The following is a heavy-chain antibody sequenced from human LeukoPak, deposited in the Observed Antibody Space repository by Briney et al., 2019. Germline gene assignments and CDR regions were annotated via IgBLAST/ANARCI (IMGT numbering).Heavy chain of an antibody. D-gene: IGHD3-3*01. CDR3: ALLDYDFWSGYLHFMDV. CDR1: GFTFSSYG. J-gene: IGHJ6*03. CDR2: IRYDGSNK. V-gene: IGHV3-30*02. Sequence: PGGSLRLSCAASGFTFSSYGMHWVRQAPGKGLEWVAFIRYDGSNKYYADSVKGRFTISRDNSKNTLYLQMISLRAEDTAVYYCALLDYDFWSGYLHFMDVWGKGTTVTVSS.